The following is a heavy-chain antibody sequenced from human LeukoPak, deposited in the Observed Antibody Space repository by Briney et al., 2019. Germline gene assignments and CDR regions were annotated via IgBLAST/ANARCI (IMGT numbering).Heavy chain of an antibody. Sequence: ASVKVSCKASGYTFTSYYMHWVRQAPGQGLEWMGIINPSGGSTSYAQKFQGRVTMTRNTSISTAYMELSSLRSEDTAVYYCARAVAGGIDYWGQGTLVTVSS. J-gene: IGHJ4*02. CDR3: ARAVAGGIDY. CDR1: GYTFTSYY. V-gene: IGHV1-46*01. CDR2: INPSGGST. D-gene: IGHD6-19*01.